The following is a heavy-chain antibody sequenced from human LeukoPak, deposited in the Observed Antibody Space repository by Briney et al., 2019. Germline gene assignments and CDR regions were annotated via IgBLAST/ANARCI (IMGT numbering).Heavy chain of an antibody. D-gene: IGHD3-10*01. CDR1: GGSFSGYY. V-gene: IGHV4-34*01. J-gene: IGHJ4*02. Sequence: SETLSLTCAVYGGSFSGYYWSWSRQPPGKGLEWIGEINHSGSTNYNPSLKSRVTISVDTSKNQFSLKLSSVTAADTAVYYCARSRLLWFRELLYDYWGQGTLATVSS. CDR2: INHSGST. CDR3: ARSRLLWFRELLYDY.